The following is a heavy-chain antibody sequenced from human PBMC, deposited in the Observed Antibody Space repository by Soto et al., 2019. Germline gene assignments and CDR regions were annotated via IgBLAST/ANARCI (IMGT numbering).Heavy chain of an antibody. V-gene: IGHV5-51*01. J-gene: IGHJ3*01. Sequence: EQSLKISCKGSGYSFTSYCIGWLSQMPGRCLEWMGIIYPGHSGTRYSPAFQGQVTISGGKSGSPAYLQCSSLKASDTAMYYCASWLAAGNCYGSGRAHDALEVWAQGTMVTVSS. CDR3: ASWLAAGNCYGSGRAHDALEV. CDR2: IYPGHSGT. D-gene: IGHD3-10*01. CDR1: GYSFTSYC.